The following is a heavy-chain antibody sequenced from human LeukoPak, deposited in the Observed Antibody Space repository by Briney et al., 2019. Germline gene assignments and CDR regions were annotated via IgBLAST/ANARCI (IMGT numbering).Heavy chain of an antibody. V-gene: IGHV4-38-2*01. CDR2: IYHSGST. Sequence: SVTLTLTCAVSGYSISSGYYWGWIRQPPGKGLEWIGSIYHSGSTYYNPSLKSRVTISVDTSKNQFSLKLSSVSAADTAVYYCARGQYQLLTWFDPWGQGTLVTVSS. CDR3: ARGQYQLLTWFDP. D-gene: IGHD2-2*01. CDR1: GYSISSGYY. J-gene: IGHJ5*02.